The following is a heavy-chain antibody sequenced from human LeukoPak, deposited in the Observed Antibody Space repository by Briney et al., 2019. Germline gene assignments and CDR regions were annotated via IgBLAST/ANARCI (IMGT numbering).Heavy chain of an antibody. V-gene: IGHV3-53*01. Sequence: GGSLRLSCAASGFTFTTYGMSWVRQAPGTGLEWVSIIYTGGSTYYAHSVKGRFTISRDNSKNTVYLQMNSLRAEDTAVYFCARDLGTNDAFDIWGQGTMLTVSS. CDR3: ARDLGTNDAFDI. J-gene: IGHJ3*02. CDR2: IYTGGST. D-gene: IGHD7-27*01. CDR1: GFTFTTYG.